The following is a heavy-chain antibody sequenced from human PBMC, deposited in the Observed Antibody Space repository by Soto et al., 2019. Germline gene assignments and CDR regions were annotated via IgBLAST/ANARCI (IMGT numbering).Heavy chain of an antibody. CDR3: ARDVAVAGTRHFFGY. CDR1: GGTSSGGGDY. D-gene: IGHD6-19*01. J-gene: IGHJ4*02. Sequence: IQSVTRTVSGGTSSGGGDYWSWNHQHPGKGLEWIGYIYYSGSTYYNPSLKSRVTISVDTSKNQFSLKLSSVTAADTAVYYCARDVAVAGTRHFFGYWRQGTLVTVSS. V-gene: IGHV4-31*02. CDR2: IYYSGST.